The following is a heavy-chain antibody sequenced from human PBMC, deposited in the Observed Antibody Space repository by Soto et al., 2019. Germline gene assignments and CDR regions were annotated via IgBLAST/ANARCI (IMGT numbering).Heavy chain of an antibody. D-gene: IGHD3-16*01. J-gene: IGHJ6*02. CDR2: INHSGTT. Sequence: SETVSLTCAGYGGSFICYYWSWIRQPPGKGLEWIGEINHSGTTYYNPSLKSRLTMSLDTSQNQFSLRLASVTDADSAVYYCARVPSPFDYYYAMDVWGQGTTVTVSS. V-gene: IGHV4-34*01. CDR3: ARVPSPFDYYYAMDV. CDR1: GGSFICYY.